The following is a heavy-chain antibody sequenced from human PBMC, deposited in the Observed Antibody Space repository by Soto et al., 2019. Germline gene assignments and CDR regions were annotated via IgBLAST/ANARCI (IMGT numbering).Heavy chain of an antibody. CDR3: ARDRRDGYNYFDY. CDR2: IYSGGST. V-gene: IGHV3-53*02. CDR1: GLTVSRNN. Sequence: EVQLVETGGGLIQPGGSLRLSCAASGLTVSRNNMSWVRQAPGKGLEWVSLIYSGGSTHYADSVKGRFTISRDNSKNTLYLQMNRLRAEDTAVYYCARDRRDGYNYFDYWGRGTLVTVSS. D-gene: IGHD5-12*01. J-gene: IGHJ4*02.